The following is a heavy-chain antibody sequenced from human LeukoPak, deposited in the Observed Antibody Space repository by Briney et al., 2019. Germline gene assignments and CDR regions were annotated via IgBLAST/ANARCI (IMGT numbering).Heavy chain of an antibody. J-gene: IGHJ4*02. CDR3: ATSTVAKYDY. CDR1: GFTFINYA. Sequence: PGGSLRLSCAASGFTFINYAMTWVRQAPGKGLEWVSAISGSGDSAFNADSVKGRFTISRDNSKNTLYLQMNSLRAEDTALYYYATSTVAKYDYWGQGTLVAVSS. V-gene: IGHV3-23*01. D-gene: IGHD4-11*01. CDR2: ISGSGDSA.